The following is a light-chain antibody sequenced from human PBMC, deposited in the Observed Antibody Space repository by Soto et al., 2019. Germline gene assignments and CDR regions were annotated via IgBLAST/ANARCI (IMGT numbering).Light chain of an antibody. J-gene: IGLJ2*01. CDR3: SSYSSSTTPEV. V-gene: IGLV2-14*03. CDR1: SSDVGGYNY. Sequence: QPVLTQPASVSGSPGQSITISCTGTSSDVGGYNYVSWYQQHPGKAPKLMIYDVSNRPSGVSNRFSGSKSGNTASLTISGLQAEDEADYHCSSYSSSTTPEVFGGGTKLTVL. CDR2: DVS.